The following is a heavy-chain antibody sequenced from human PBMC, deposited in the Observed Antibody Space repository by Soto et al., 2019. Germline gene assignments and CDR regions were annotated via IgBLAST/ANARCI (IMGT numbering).Heavy chain of an antibody. CDR2: IYYSGST. CDR1: GGSISSYY. J-gene: IGHJ6*02. V-gene: IGHV4-59*01. Sequence: TLSLTCTVSGGSISSYYWSWIRQPPGKGLEWIGYIYYSGSTNYNPSLKSRVTISVDTSKNQFSLKLSSVTAADTAVYYCARVVGASYYYGMDVWGQGTTVTVSS. D-gene: IGHD1-26*01. CDR3: ARVVGASYYYGMDV.